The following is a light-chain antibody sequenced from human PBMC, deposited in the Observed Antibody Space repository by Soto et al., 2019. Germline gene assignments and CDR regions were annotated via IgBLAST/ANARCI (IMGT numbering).Light chain of an antibody. CDR3: AAWDDSLNVVV. CDR2: NNS. CDR1: SSNIGGNS. Sequence: QSVLTQPPSASGTPGQRVTISCSGSSSNIGGNSVNWYQQLPGTAPKLLIYNNSQRPSGVPDRFSGSKSGTSASLAISVFQSEDEADYHCAAWDDSLNVVVFGGGTKLTVL. J-gene: IGLJ2*01. V-gene: IGLV1-44*01.